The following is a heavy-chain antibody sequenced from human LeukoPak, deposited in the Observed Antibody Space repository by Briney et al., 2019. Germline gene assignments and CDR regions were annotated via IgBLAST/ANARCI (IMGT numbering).Heavy chain of an antibody. CDR1: GFTFDDYA. V-gene: IGHV3-9*01. D-gene: IGHD5-18*01. CDR3: AKDIASGYSYGGEFDF. CDR2: VTWDSGRI. Sequence: GGSLRLSCAASGFTFDDYAMHWVRQVPGKGLEWVSGVTWDSGRIGYAASVKGRFTISRDNAKNSLYLQMNSLRAEDTALYYCAKDIASGYSYGGEFDFWGQGTLVTVSS. J-gene: IGHJ4*02.